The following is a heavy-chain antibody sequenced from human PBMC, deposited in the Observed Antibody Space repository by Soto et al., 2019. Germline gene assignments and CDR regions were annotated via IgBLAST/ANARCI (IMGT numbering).Heavy chain of an antibody. V-gene: IGHV3-21*01. CDR2: ISSSGSHI. J-gene: IGHJ6*03. CDR1: GFTFSSYS. D-gene: IGHD2-15*01. CDR3: TRDGSCGISDAYYSSSMGV. Sequence: EVQLVESGGGLVKPGGSLRLSCAASGFTFSSYSMNWVRQAPGKGLEWVSSISSSGSHIYYADSVKGRFTISRDNAKNPRYLPMSSLCAADSAVYYCTRDGSCGISDAYYSSSMGVWCKGTRVSVSS.